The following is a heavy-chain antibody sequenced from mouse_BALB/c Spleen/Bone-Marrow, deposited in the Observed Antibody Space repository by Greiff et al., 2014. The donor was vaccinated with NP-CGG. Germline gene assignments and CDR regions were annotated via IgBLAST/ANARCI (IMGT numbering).Heavy chain of an antibody. Sequence: VQLQQSGAELVKPGASVKLSCKASGYTFTSYYMYWVKQRPGQGLEWIGGINPSNGGTNFNEKFKSKATLTVDKSSSTAYMQLSSLTSEDSAVYYCTRGLRAWFAYWGQGTRVTVSA. CDR1: GYTFTSYY. CDR3: TRGLRAWFAY. J-gene: IGHJ3*01. CDR2: INPSNGGT. V-gene: IGHV1S81*02. D-gene: IGHD3-1*01.